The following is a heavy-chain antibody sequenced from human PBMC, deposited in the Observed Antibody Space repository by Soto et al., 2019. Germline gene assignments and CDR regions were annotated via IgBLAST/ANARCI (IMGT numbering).Heavy chain of an antibody. Sequence: PGGSLRLSCAASRFTFSTYEMHWVRQAPGKGLEWVSCISSSGSSVYYADSVKGRFTISRDNSRNSLYLQMNSLRDEDTALYYCVRYCSSTLCNGVATRTFDYWGQGALVTVSP. J-gene: IGHJ4*02. CDR1: RFTFSTYE. D-gene: IGHD5-12*01. V-gene: IGHV3-48*03. CDR2: ISSSGSSV. CDR3: VRYCSSTLCNGVATRTFDY.